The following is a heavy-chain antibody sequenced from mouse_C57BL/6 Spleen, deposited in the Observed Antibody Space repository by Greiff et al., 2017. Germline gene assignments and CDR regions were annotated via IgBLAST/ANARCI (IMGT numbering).Heavy chain of an antibody. J-gene: IGHJ1*03. V-gene: IGHV1-64*01. CDR3: APAVPARGDFEG. CDR1: GYTFTSYW. Sequence: VKLQQPGAELVKPGASVKLSCKASGYTFTSYWMHWVKPRPGQGLEWIGMIPPNSGSTNYNEKFKSKATLTVDKSSSTAYLQRSSLTSEDSAVYYGAPAVPARGDFEGWGTGTTVTVSS. D-gene: IGHD1-1*01. CDR2: IPPNSGST.